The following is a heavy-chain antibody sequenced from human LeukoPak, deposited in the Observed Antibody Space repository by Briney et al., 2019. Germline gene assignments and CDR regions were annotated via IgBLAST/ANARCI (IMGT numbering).Heavy chain of an antibody. J-gene: IGHJ4*02. D-gene: IGHD3-3*01. CDR2: IYYSGST. Sequence: VSXXSISSXXXXXXXXXXXXXLEXIGYIYYSGSTNYNPSLKSRVTISVDTSKNQFSLKPSSVTAADTAVYYCARDDFWSGYPWDWGQGTLVTVSS. V-gene: IGHV4-59*01. CDR3: ARDDFWSGYPWD. CDR1: XXSISSXX.